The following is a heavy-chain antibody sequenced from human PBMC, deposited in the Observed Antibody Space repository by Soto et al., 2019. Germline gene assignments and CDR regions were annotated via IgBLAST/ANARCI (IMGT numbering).Heavy chain of an antibody. CDR1: GFTFSSYG. J-gene: IGHJ4*02. Sequence: GGSLRLSCAASGFTFSSYGMHWVRQAPGKGLEWVAVIWYDGSNKYYADSVKGRFTISRDNSKNTLYLQMNSLRAEDTAVYYCARGVEYGDSYGEFDYWGQGTLVTVSS. CDR2: IWYDGSNK. V-gene: IGHV3-33*01. D-gene: IGHD4-17*01. CDR3: ARGVEYGDSYGEFDY.